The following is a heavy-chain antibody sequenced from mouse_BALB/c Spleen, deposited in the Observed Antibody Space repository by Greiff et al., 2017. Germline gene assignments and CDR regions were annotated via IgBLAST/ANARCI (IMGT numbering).Heavy chain of an antibody. Sequence: GKLMESGGDLVKPGGSLKLSCAASGFTFSSYGMSWVRQTPDKRLEWVATISSGGSYTYYPDSVKGRFTISRDNAKNTLYLQMSSLKSEDTAMYYCARSTTAHYFDYWGQGTTLTVSS. CDR3: ARSTTAHYFDY. V-gene: IGHV5-6*02. D-gene: IGHD4-1*02. J-gene: IGHJ2*01. CDR2: ISSGGSYT. CDR1: GFTFSSYG.